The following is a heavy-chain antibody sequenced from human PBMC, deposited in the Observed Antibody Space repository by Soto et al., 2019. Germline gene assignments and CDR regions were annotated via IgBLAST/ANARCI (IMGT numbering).Heavy chain of an antibody. V-gene: IGHV3-53*02. Sequence: EVQLVETGGGLIQPGGSLRLSCAASGLTVSSNYMNWVRQAPGKGLEWVSVIYSNGSTYYADSVKGRFTIFRDNSKNTLYLQMDSLRAEDTAVYYCARDSYGMDVWGQGTTVTVSS. CDR1: GLTVSSNY. CDR3: ARDSYGMDV. CDR2: IYSNGST. J-gene: IGHJ6*02.